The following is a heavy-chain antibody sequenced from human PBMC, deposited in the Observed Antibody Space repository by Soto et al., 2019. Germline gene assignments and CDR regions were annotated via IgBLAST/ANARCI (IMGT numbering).Heavy chain of an antibody. Sequence: QVTLKESGPVLVKPTETLTLTCTVSGFSLSNARMGVSWIRQPPGKALEWLAHIFSHDEKSYSTSPKSRLTIAKDTYKRQVVLTMTNMDPVDTATYYCARIHDGDYVDYGMDVWGQGTTVTVSS. CDR2: IFSHDEK. V-gene: IGHV2-26*01. CDR3: ARIHDGDYVDYGMDV. D-gene: IGHD4-17*01. J-gene: IGHJ6*02. CDR1: GFSLSNARMG.